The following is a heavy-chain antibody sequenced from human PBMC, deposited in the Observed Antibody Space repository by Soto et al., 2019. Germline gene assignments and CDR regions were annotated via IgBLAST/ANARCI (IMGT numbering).Heavy chain of an antibody. J-gene: IGHJ3*02. V-gene: IGHV1-69*13. CDR3: ARDLRYYYDSSGYYPTVAFDI. D-gene: IGHD3-22*01. Sequence: SVKVSCKASGGTFSSYAISWVRQAPGQGLEWMGGIIPIFGTANYAQKFQGRVTITADESTSTAYMELSSLRSEDTAVYYCARDLRYYYDSSGYYPTVAFDIWGQGTMVTVS. CDR2: IIPIFGTA. CDR1: GGTFSSYA.